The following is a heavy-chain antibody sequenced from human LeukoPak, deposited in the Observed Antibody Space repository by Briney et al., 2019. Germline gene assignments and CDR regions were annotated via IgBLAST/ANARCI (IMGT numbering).Heavy chain of an antibody. CDR1: GFTFSTYS. J-gene: IGHJ4*02. CDR3: ARGEWSSSPFDY. CDR2: ISTSSIYI. D-gene: IGHD6-6*01. V-gene: IGHV3-21*01. Sequence: PGGSLRLSCAASGFTFSTYSMNWVRQAPGQGLEWISFISTSSIYIYYADSVKGRFTISRDNARNSLYLQMNSLRAEDTAVYYCARGEWSSSPFDYWGQGTLVTVSS.